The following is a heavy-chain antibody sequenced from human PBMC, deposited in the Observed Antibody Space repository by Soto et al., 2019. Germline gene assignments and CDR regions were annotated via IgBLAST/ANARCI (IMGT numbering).Heavy chain of an antibody. CDR1: GYTFTSYY. Sequence: ASVKVSCKASGYTFTSYYMHWVRQAPGQGLEWMGIINPSGGSTSYAQKFQGRVTMTRDTSTSTVYMELSSLRSEDTAVYYCARDGPYYDSSGYSYGMDVWGQGTTVTVSS. V-gene: IGHV1-46*01. CDR2: INPSGGST. J-gene: IGHJ6*02. D-gene: IGHD3-22*01. CDR3: ARDGPYYDSSGYSYGMDV.